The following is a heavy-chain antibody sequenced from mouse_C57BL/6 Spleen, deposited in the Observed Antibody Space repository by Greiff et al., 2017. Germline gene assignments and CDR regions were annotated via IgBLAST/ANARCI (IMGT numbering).Heavy chain of an antibody. CDR3: ASGQSWFAY. Sequence: EVHLVESGGGLVKPGGSLKLSCAASGFTFSDYGMHWVRQAPETGLEWVAYISSGSSTIYYADTVKGRYTISRDNAKNTLFLQLTSLRSEDTAMYYCASGQSWFAYWGQGTLVTVYA. V-gene: IGHV5-17*01. CDR1: GFTFSDYG. J-gene: IGHJ3*01. CDR2: ISSGSSTI.